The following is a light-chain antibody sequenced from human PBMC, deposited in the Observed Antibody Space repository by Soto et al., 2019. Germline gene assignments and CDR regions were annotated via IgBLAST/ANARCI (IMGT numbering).Light chain of an antibody. CDR2: KFS. Sequence: DVVMTQSPLSLPVTLGQPASISCRSSQSLVYSNGHTYLHWLQQRPCQSPRRLIYKFSNRDSGVPDRFSGSGSCTDFTLRINRVGAEDVGVYYYLQGTQLPPPFGQGTKVEI. CDR3: LQGTQLPPP. CDR1: QSLVYSNGHTY. J-gene: IGKJ1*01. V-gene: IGKV2-30*01.